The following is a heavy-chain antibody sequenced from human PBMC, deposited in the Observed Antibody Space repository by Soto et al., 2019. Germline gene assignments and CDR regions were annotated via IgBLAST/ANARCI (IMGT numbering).Heavy chain of an antibody. CDR2: SYHSGST. CDR1: GGSISSGDYY. J-gene: IGHJ5*02. V-gene: IGHV4-30-4*01. CDR3: ARGRPDGARLDP. D-gene: IGHD6-6*01. Sequence: QVQLQESGPGLVKPSQTLSLTCTVSGGSISSGDYYWSWIRQPPGKGLEWIGYSYHSGSTYYNPSLERRVTISVNTAKNKFYLKLRSVTAADTAVYYCARGRPDGARLDPWGQGTLVTVSS.